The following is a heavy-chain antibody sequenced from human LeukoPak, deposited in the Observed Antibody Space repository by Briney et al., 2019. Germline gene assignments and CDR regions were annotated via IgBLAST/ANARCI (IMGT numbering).Heavy chain of an antibody. Sequence: PGGSLRLSCAASGFTFSSYDMSWVRQAPGKGLEWVSAISGRGGSTYYADSVKGRFTISRDNSKNTLYLQMNSLRAEDTAVYYCARPTYGGYEPFFDYWGQGTLVTVSS. CDR1: GFTFSSYD. V-gene: IGHV3-23*01. J-gene: IGHJ4*02. D-gene: IGHD4-17*01. CDR3: ARPTYGGYEPFFDY. CDR2: ISGRGGST.